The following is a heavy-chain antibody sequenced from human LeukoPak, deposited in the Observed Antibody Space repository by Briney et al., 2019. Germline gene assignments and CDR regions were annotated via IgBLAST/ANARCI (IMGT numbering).Heavy chain of an antibody. Sequence: SETLSLTCTVSGGSISSNNWWSWVRQHPGKELEWIGEIYHSGSTNYNPSLKSRVTISVDKSKNQFSLKLSSVTAADTAVYYCASNGYYSQDYWGQGTPVTVSS. CDR2: IYHSGST. V-gene: IGHV4-4*02. CDR1: GGSISSNNW. CDR3: ASNGYYSQDY. D-gene: IGHD2-15*01. J-gene: IGHJ4*02.